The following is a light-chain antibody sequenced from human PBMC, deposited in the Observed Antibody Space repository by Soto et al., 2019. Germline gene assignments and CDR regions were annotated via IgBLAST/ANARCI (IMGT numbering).Light chain of an antibody. J-gene: IGLJ1*01. V-gene: IGLV2-14*03. CDR1: SSDVGYYNY. Sequence: QSALTQPASVSGSPGQSITISCTGTSSDVGYYNYVSWYQQHPGKAPKLMIYDVRNRPSGVSNRFSGSKSGNTASLTISGLQAEYEADYYCSSYTSSSTYVFGTGTKLTVL. CDR2: DVR. CDR3: SSYTSSSTYV.